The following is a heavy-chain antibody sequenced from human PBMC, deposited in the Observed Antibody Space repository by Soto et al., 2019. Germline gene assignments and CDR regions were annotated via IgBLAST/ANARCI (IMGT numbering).Heavy chain of an antibody. V-gene: IGHV4-59*08. D-gene: IGHD6-19*01. CDR2: IYYSGST. Sequence: QVQLQESGPGLVKPSETLSLTCTVSGGSISSYYWSWIRQPPGKGLEWIGYIYYSGSTNYNPSLXXRVPIAVDTPXXQXPXXLSSVTAADTAVYYCARHVRLAVAPPPYYYYGMDVWGQGTTVTVSS. CDR1: GGSISSYY. CDR3: ARHVRLAVAPPPYYYYGMDV. J-gene: IGHJ6*02.